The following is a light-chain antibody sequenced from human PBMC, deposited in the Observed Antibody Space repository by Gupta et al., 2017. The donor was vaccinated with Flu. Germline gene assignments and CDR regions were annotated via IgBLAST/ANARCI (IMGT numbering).Light chain of an antibody. CDR3: QQYESNWT. CDR2: KAS. CDR1: QSISSW. J-gene: IGKJ1*01. V-gene: IGKV1-5*03. Sequence: DIQMTQSPSTLSASVGDTVTITCRASQSISSWLAWYQQKPGKAPKILIYKASSLEGGAPSRFSGSGSGTEFTLTISSLQPDDFATYYCQQYESNWTFGQGTKVEIK.